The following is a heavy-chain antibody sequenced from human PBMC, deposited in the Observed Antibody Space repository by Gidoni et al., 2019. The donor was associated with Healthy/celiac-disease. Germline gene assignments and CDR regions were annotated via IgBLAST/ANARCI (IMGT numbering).Heavy chain of an antibody. Sequence: QVQLQQWGAGLLKPSETLSLTCAVYGGSFSGYYWSWIRQPPGKGLEWIGEINHMGSTNYNPSLKSRVTISVDTSKNQFSLKLSSVTAADTAVYYCARSLRYNAFDIWGQGTMVTVSS. CDR2: INHMGST. CDR1: GGSFSGYY. D-gene: IGHD5-12*01. V-gene: IGHV4-34*01. J-gene: IGHJ3*02. CDR3: ARSLRYNAFDI.